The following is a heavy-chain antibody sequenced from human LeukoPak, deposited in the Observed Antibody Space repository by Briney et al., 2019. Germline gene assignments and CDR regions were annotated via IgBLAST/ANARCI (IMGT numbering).Heavy chain of an antibody. J-gene: IGHJ4*02. CDR2: IYTSGST. CDR3: ARVDFWSGYPDY. Sequence: SETLSLTCTVSGDSISSGSYYWSWIRQPAGKGLEWIGRIYTSGSTNYTPSLKSRVTISVDTSKNQFSLKLSSVTAADTAVYYCARVDFWSGYPDYWGQGTLVTVSS. D-gene: IGHD3-3*01. V-gene: IGHV4-61*02. CDR1: GDSISSGSYY.